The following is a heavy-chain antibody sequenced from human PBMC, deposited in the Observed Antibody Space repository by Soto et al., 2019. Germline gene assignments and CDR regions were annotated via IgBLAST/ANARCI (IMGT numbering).Heavy chain of an antibody. Sequence: QVQLVQSGAEVKKPGSSVKVSCKASGGTFSSYTITWVRQAPGQVMECVGRIIPILGIANYPQKFQGRVNISADNSTSTAYLDLSSLRPEDTAVYYCGRSRFGEGYNYSPWGQGTLVTVSS. CDR3: GRSRFGEGYNYSP. D-gene: IGHD5-12*01. V-gene: IGHV1-69*02. CDR1: GGTFSSYT. J-gene: IGHJ5*02. CDR2: IIPILGIA.